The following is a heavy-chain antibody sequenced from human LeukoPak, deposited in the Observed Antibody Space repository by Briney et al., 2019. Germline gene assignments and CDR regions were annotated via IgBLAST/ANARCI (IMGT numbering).Heavy chain of an antibody. CDR3: AAGGPFDY. CDR1: GFTVSSNY. CDR2: IDSGGRT. D-gene: IGHD4-23*01. V-gene: IGHV3-53*01. Sequence: GGSLILSCAVSGFTVSSNYMSWVRQAPGKGLEWVSVIDSGGRTDYADSGKGRFTISRDNSKNTLYLQMNSLRAEDTAVYYCAAGGPFDYWGQGTLVTVSS. J-gene: IGHJ4*02.